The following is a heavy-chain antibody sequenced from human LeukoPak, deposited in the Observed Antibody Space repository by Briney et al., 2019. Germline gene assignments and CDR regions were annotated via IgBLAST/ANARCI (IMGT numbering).Heavy chain of an antibody. CDR1: GYTLTRYD. CDR2: MSANSGDT. J-gene: IGHJ4*02. CDR3: ARGPPNWGYDY. D-gene: IGHD7-27*01. V-gene: IGHV1-8*01. Sequence: ASVKVSCKASGYTLTRYDFNWVRQATGQRREWMGWMSANSGDTGYAQKFQDRVTMTRNTSISTAYMGLSSLRSDDTAVDFCARGPPNWGYDYWGPGTLVTVSS.